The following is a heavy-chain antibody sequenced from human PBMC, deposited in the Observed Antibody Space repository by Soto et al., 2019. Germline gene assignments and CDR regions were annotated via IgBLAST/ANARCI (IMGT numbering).Heavy chain of an antibody. V-gene: IGHV3-21*01. CDR1: GFTFSTYS. CDR2: ITTSSSYM. CDR3: AGGNEYSCCASSCYSRDGMDV. D-gene: IGHD6-6*01. Sequence: GGSLRLSCAASGFTFSTYSMNWVRQAPGKGLEWVSSITTSSSYMYYADSVKGRFTLSRDNAKNSLYLQMNSLRAEDTAVYYCAGGNEYSCCASSCYSRDGMDVWGQGTTVTSP. J-gene: IGHJ6*02.